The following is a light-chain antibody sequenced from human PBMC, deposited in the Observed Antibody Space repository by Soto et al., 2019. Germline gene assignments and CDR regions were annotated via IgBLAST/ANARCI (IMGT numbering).Light chain of an antibody. J-gene: IGKJ5*01. CDR2: GTS. V-gene: IGKV3-15*01. CDR1: QSISGK. Sequence: EIVMTQSPATLSVSPGERATLSCRASQSISGKLAWYQQKPGQAPRLIIYGTSTRAPGIPARFSGSGSGTQFTLTISSLQSEDSAVYYCQQYNDWPPITFGQGTRLEIK. CDR3: QQYNDWPPIT.